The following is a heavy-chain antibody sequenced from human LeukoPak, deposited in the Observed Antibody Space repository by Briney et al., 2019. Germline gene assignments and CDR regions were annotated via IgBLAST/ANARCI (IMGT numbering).Heavy chain of an antibody. CDR3: ARQGSVVVTRSYFDY. D-gene: IGHD3-22*01. V-gene: IGHV4-39*01. J-gene: IGHJ4*02. Sequence: SETLSLTCTVSGGSISRSNYYWGWIRQPPGKGLEWIGSIFYSGSTYYNPTLKSRVTISVDTSKNQFSLRLSSVTAADTAVYYCARQGSVVVTRSYFDYWGQGTLVTVSS. CDR1: GGSISRSNYY. CDR2: IFYSGST.